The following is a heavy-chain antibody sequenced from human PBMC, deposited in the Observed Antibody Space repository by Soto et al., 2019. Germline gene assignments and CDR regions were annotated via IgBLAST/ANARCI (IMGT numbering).Heavy chain of an antibody. CDR1: GFNFKKFA. CDR3: AQSGQWRATPPVA. CDR2: ISCCGGST. J-gene: IGHJ4*02. V-gene: IGHV3-23*01. Sequence: GGSLRLSCEASGFNFKKFAMGWVRQAPGEGLEWVAGISCCGGSTSYADSVKGRFSLARDDYKSTLSLHLNSLRFEDTAIYYCAQSGQWRATPPVAWAQGGLVTVSS. D-gene: IGHD6-19*01.